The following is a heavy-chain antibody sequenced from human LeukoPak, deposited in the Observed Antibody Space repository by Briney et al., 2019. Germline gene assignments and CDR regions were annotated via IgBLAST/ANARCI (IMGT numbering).Heavy chain of an antibody. J-gene: IGHJ4*02. CDR3: AKGPDYDILTPIDY. V-gene: IGHV3-9*03. Sequence: PGGSLRLSCAASGFTFSSYSMNWGRQAPGKGLEWVSGTSWNSGRRGYADSVKGRFTTSRDNANTPQYLQMNSLRADDIALYCCAKGPDYDILTPIDYWGQGTLVTVSS. CDR1: GFTFSSYS. D-gene: IGHD3-9*01. CDR2: TSWNSGRR.